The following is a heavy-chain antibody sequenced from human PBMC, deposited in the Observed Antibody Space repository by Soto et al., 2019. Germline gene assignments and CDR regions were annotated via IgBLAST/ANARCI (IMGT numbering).Heavy chain of an antibody. V-gene: IGHV1-2*04. Sequence: ASVKVSCKASGYTFTGYYMHWVRQAPGQGLEWMGWINPNSGGTNYAQKFQGWVTMTRDTSISTAYMELSRLRSDDTAVYYCARDHRYCSGGSCYSPGGYFDLWGCGTLVTVSS. CDR3: ARDHRYCSGGSCYSPGGYFDL. CDR2: INPNSGGT. CDR1: GYTFTGYY. D-gene: IGHD2-15*01. J-gene: IGHJ2*01.